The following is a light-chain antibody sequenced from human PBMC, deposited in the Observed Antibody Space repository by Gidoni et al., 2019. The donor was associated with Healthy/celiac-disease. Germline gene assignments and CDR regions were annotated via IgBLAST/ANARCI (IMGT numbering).Light chain of an antibody. CDR2: DAS. CDR1: QSVSSF. CDR3: QQRSNWPPSIT. V-gene: IGKV3-11*01. J-gene: IGKJ5*01. Sequence: EIVLTQSPATLSLSPGERATLSCRASQSVSSFLAWYQQKPGQAPRLLIYDASNRATGIPGRFSGSGSGTDFTLTISSLEPEDFAVYYCQQRSNWPPSITFXQXTRLEIK.